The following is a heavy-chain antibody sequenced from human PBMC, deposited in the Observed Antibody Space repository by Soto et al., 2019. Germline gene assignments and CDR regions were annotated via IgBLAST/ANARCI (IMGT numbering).Heavy chain of an antibody. CDR1: GFTFSSYW. CDR2: INGDGSDI. V-gene: IGHV3-74*01. Sequence: QPGGSLRLSCAAPGFTFSSYWMHWVRQVPGKGLVWVSRINGDGSDINYADSVKGRFTISRDNAKNTLYLQMNTLRAEDTAVYYCARGLLRIATSWFDPWGQGTLVTVSS. J-gene: IGHJ5*02. D-gene: IGHD2-15*01. CDR3: ARGLLRIATSWFDP.